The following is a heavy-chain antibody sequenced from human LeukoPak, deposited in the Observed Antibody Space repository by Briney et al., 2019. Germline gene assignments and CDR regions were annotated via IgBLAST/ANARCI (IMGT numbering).Heavy chain of an antibody. Sequence: SETLSLTCAVYGGSFSGYYWSWIRQPPGKGLEWIGEINHSGSTNYNPSLKSRVTISVDTSKNQFSLKLGSVTAADTAVYYCARGYCSDGSCYSVDYWGQGTLVTVSS. V-gene: IGHV4-34*01. CDR2: INHSGST. CDR3: ARGYCSDGSCYSVDY. CDR1: GGSFSGYY. J-gene: IGHJ4*02. D-gene: IGHD2-15*01.